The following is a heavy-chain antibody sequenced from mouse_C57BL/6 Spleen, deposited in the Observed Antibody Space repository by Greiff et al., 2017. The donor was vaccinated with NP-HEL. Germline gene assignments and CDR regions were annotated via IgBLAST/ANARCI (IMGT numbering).Heavy chain of an antibody. V-gene: IGHV1-85*01. D-gene: IGHD1-1*01. CDR2: IYPRDGST. CDR3: ARGGSRRGIYYAMDY. J-gene: IGHJ4*01. CDR1: GYTFTSYD. Sequence: QVQLQQSGPELVKPGASVKLSCKASGYTFTSYDINWVKQRPGQGLEWIGWIYPRDGSTKYNEKFKGKATLTVDTSSSTAYMELPSLTYEDSAVYFWARGGSRRGIYYAMDYWGQGTSVTVSS.